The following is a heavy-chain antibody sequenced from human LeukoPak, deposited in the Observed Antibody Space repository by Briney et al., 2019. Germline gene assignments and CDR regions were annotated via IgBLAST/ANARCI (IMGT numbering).Heavy chain of an antibody. CDR3: AKDNMGSGRWNDAKSLLCDY. D-gene: IGHD3-10*01. J-gene: IGHJ4*02. Sequence: SGGSLRLSCAASGFTFSSYWMSWVRQAPGKGLEWVAVISYDGSNKYYADSVKGRFTISRDNSKNTLYLQMNSLRAEDTAVYYCAKDNMGSGRWNDAKSLLCDYWGQGTLVTVSS. CDR2: ISYDGSNK. V-gene: IGHV3-30*18. CDR1: GFTFSSYW.